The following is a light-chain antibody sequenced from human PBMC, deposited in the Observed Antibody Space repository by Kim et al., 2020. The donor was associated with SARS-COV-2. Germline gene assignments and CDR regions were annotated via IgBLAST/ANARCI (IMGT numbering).Light chain of an antibody. CDR2: GAS. Sequence: ETVVTQSPATLSVSPGESATLSCRASQTIDTNLAWYQQKPGQAPRLLIFGASTRATGVPARFSGGGSGTEFTLTINRLQSDDFAVYFCQQYNNWPPGTFGQGTKVEIK. CDR3: QQYNNWPPGT. V-gene: IGKV3-15*01. J-gene: IGKJ1*01. CDR1: QTIDTN.